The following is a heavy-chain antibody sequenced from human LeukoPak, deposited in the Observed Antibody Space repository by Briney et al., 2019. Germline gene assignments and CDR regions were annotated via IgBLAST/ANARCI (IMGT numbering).Heavy chain of an antibody. V-gene: IGHV3-66*01. CDR1: GFSVSSNY. D-gene: IGHD3-10*01. CDR2: IYSSGDT. CDR3: ARGFRYYGSGIDY. Sequence: GGSLRLSCAASGFSVSSNYMSWVRQAPGEGLEWVSVIYSSGDTYDADSVKGRFTISRDDPKNTLDLQMGSLRPEDMAVYYCARGFRYYGSGIDYGGQGTLVTVYS. J-gene: IGHJ4*02.